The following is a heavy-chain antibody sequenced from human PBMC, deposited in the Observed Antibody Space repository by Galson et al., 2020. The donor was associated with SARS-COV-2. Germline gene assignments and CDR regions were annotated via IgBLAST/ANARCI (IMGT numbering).Heavy chain of an antibody. CDR1: GFSFSRYA. CDR3: ARDLEEWELLFPFDY. V-gene: IGHV3-30*07. Sequence: EGSLRLSCAASGFSFSRYAMHWVRQAPGKGLEWVAVMSNDGTNAYYADPVKGRFTISRDNSKNTLYLQMNSLRAEDTAVYYCARDLEEWELLFPFDYWGQGTLLTVSS. J-gene: IGHJ4*02. CDR2: MSNDGTNA. D-gene: IGHD1-26*01.